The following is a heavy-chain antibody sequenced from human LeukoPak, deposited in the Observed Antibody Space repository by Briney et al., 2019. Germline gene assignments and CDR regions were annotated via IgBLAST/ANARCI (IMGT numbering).Heavy chain of an antibody. CDR3: AGSGAAAGTAFDY. CDR2: IYHSGST. V-gene: IGHV4-38-2*02. CDR1: GYSISSGYY. Sequence: PSETLSLTCTVSGYSISSGYYWGWIRQPPGKGLEWIGSIYHSGSTYYNPSLKSRVTISVDTSKNQFSLKLSSVTAADTAVYYCAGSGAAAGTAFDYWGQGTLVTVSS. J-gene: IGHJ4*02. D-gene: IGHD6-13*01.